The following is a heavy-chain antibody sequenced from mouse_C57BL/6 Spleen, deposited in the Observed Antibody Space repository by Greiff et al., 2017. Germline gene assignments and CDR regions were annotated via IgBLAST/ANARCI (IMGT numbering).Heavy chain of an antibody. CDR3: ASNSNSLGYAMDY. Sequence: LVESGAELVRPGSSVKLSCKDSYFAFMASAMHWVKQRPGHGLEWIGSFTMYSDATEYSENFKGKATLTANTSSSTAYMELSSLTSEDSAVYYCASNSNSLGYAMDYWGQGTSVTVSS. CDR1: YFAFMASA. J-gene: IGHJ4*01. V-gene: IGHV1-49*01. CDR2: FTMYSDAT. D-gene: IGHD2-5*01.